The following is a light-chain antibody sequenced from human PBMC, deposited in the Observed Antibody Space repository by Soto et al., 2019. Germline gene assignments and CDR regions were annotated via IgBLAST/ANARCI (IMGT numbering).Light chain of an antibody. CDR2: DVS. V-gene: IGLV2-14*03. CDR3: SSFRSSSTSYV. J-gene: IGLJ1*01. CDR1: SSDVGGYSH. Sequence: QSALTQPASVSGSPGQSITISCTGTSSDVGGYSHVSWYQQHPGKAPKVIIYDVSDRPSGVSNRFSGSKSANTASLTISGLQAEDEADYYCSSFRSSSTSYVFGTGTKVTVL.